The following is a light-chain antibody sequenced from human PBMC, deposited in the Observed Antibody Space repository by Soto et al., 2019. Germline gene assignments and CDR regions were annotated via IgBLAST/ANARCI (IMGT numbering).Light chain of an antibody. CDR1: SSNIGSNY. V-gene: IGLV1-47*01. Sequence: SALTQPPSASGTPGQRVTISCSGSSSNIGSNYVYWYQQLPGTAPKLLTYRNNQRPSGVPDRFSGSKSGTSASLAISGLRSEDEADYYCAAWDDSLSGLYVFGTGTKATVL. CDR2: RNN. J-gene: IGLJ1*01. CDR3: AAWDDSLSGLYV.